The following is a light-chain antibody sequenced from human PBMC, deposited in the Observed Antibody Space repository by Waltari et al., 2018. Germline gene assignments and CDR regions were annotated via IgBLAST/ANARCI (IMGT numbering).Light chain of an antibody. CDR2: RNG. CDR3: ASWDDSPTGRWV. CDR1: QSHVGDNV. Sequence: QTVLTKPPSTSGAPGQTVTIPCSGTQSHVGDNVVNWYQQFPGAVPRFLIYRNGRRPSGVPYRFSGSKSGTSASLAIGGLRSEDEADYVCASWDDSPTGRWVFGGGTKVTVL. J-gene: IGLJ3*02. V-gene: IGLV1-44*01.